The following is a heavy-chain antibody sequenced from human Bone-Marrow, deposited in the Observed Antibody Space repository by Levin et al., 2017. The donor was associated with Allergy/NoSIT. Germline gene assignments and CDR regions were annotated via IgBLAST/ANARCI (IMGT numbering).Heavy chain of an antibody. J-gene: IGHJ6*03. CDR2: IDWDDDK. V-gene: IGHV2-70*04. Sequence: SGPTLVKPTQTLTLTCTFSGFSLSTSGMRVSWIRQPPGKALEWLARIDWDDDKFYSTSLKTRLTISKDTSKNQVVLTMTNMDPVDTATYYCARIAPLPSGGYPAYNYYYYMDVWGKGTTVTVSS. CDR3: ARIAPLPSGGYPAYNYYYYMDV. CDR1: GFSLSTSGMR. D-gene: IGHD3-10*01.